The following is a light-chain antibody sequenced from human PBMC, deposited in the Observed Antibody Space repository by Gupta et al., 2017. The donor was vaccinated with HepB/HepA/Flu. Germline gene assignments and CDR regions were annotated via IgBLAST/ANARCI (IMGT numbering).Light chain of an antibody. J-gene: IGLJ3*02. CDR2: DVS. CDR1: SSDVGGYNY. CDR3: SSYTSSSTWV. V-gene: IGLV2-14*03. Sequence: QSALTQPASVSGSPGQSITISCTGTSSDVGGYNYVSWYQQHPGKTPKLVIYDVSNRPSGVSNRFSCSKSGNTASLTISGLQAEDEADYYCSSYTSSSTWVFGGGTKLTVL.